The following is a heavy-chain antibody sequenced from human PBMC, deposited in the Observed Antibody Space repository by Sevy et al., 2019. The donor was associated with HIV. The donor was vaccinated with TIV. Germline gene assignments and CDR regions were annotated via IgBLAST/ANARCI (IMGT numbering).Heavy chain of an antibody. Sequence: GGSLRLSCKVSGFTFGDYVMTWFRQAPGKGLEWVGFIRSKVYGGTTEYAASVKGRFIISRDDSKSIAYLRMNSLKTEDIGVYYCSRADYYGSDGGYYGMDVWGQGTTVTVSS. CDR2: IRSKVYGGTT. D-gene: IGHD3-10*01. CDR1: GFTFGDYV. CDR3: SRADYYGSDGGYYGMDV. V-gene: IGHV3-49*03. J-gene: IGHJ6*02.